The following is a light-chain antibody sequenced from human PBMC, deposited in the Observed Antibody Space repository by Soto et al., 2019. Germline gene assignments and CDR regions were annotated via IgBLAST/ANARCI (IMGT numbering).Light chain of an antibody. CDR2: NAS. V-gene: IGKV1-5*01. J-gene: IGKJ5*01. CDR3: QQFNSYPIP. CDR1: RNIERW. Sequence: DIQMTQSPSTXSXSXXXXXXIXXRASRNIERWLAWYQQKPGKPPKLLILNASTLGSGVPSRFSGSGSGTEFTLTISGLQPDDFATYYCQQFNSYPIPFGQRTRLE.